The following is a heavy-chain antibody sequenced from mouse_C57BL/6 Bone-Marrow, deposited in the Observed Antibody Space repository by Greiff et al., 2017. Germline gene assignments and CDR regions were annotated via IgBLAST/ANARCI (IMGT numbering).Heavy chain of an antibody. CDR2: IDPSDSYT. J-gene: IGHJ3*01. Sequence: VQLQQPGAELVRPGTSVKLSCKASGYPFTSYWMHWVKQRPGQGLEWIGVIDPSDSYTNYNQKFKGKATLTVDTSSSTAYMQLSSLTSEDSAVYYCAAYGNFAYWGHGALVTVPA. CDR1: GYPFTSYW. D-gene: IGHD2-1*01. CDR3: AAYGNFAY. V-gene: IGHV1-59*01.